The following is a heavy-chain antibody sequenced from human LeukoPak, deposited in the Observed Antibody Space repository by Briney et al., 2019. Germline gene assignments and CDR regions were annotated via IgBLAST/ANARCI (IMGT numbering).Heavy chain of an antibody. V-gene: IGHV1-24*01. D-gene: IGHD1-7*01. Sequence: ASVKVSCKVSGYTLTELSMHWVRQAPGKGLEWMGGFDPEDGETIYAQKFQGRVTMTEDPSTDTAYMELSSLRSEDTAVYYCATGYLELRGSLDYWGQGTLVTVSS. CDR2: FDPEDGET. CDR3: ATGYLELRGSLDY. J-gene: IGHJ4*02. CDR1: GYTLTELS.